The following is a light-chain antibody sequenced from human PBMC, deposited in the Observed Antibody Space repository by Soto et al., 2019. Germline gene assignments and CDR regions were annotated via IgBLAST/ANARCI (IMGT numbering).Light chain of an antibody. J-gene: IGKJ5*01. V-gene: IGKV3D-20*02. CDR3: QHRSNWPIT. Sequence: EIVFTQSPGTLSLSPGERATLSCRASQSVSNNYLAWYQQKLGQAPRLLIYGASNRETGIPDRFSGSGSGTEFTLTISRLEPEDFAVYYCQHRSNWPITFGQGTRLEIK. CDR2: GAS. CDR1: QSVSNNY.